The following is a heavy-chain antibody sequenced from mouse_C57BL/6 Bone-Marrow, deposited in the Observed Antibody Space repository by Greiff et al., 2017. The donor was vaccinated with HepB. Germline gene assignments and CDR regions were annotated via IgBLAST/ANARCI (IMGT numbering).Heavy chain of an antibody. CDR1: GYTFTDYN. Sequence: EVQLQQSGPELVKPGASVKIPCKASGYTFTDYNMDWVKQSHGKSLEWIGDINPNNGGTIYNQKFKGKATLTVDKSSSTAYMELRSLTSEDTAVYYCARSVVVYYGSFYWYFDVWGTGTTVTVSS. J-gene: IGHJ1*03. CDR3: ARSVVVYYGSFYWYFDV. CDR2: INPNNGGT. V-gene: IGHV1-18*01. D-gene: IGHD2-2*01.